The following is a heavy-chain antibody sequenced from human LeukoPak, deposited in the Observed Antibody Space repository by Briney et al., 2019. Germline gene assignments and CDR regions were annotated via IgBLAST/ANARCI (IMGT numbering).Heavy chain of an antibody. Sequence: GGSLRLSCATSGFSFDDYGMSWVRQAPGKGLEWVSGIKWNGGSTGYADSVKGRFTISRDNAKNSLFPQMNSLRAEDTALYYCARAPGVNYYYYMDVWGKGTTVTVSS. V-gene: IGHV3-20*04. J-gene: IGHJ6*03. CDR2: IKWNGGST. D-gene: IGHD2-8*01. CDR1: GFSFDDYG. CDR3: ARAPGVNYYYYMDV.